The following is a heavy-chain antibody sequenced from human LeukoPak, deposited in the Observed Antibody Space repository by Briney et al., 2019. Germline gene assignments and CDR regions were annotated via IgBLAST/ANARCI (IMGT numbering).Heavy chain of an antibody. V-gene: IGHV3-53*01. J-gene: IGHJ4*02. D-gene: IGHD3-10*01. Sequence: PGGSLRLSFAASGFTVSSNYMSWVRQAPGKGLEWFSVIYSGGSTYYADAVKGRFTISRDNSKNTLYLQMNSLRAEDTAVYYCARETRLLWFGEIGYFDYWGQGTLVTVSS. CDR3: ARETRLLWFGEIGYFDY. CDR2: IYSGGST. CDR1: GFTVSSNY.